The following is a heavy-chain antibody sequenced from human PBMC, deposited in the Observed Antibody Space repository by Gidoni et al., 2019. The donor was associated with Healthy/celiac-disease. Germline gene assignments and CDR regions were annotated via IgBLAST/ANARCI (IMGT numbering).Heavy chain of an antibody. V-gene: IGHV4-30-4*01. Sequence: VQLQESGPGLVKPSQTLSLTCTVSGGSIHSGDYYWSWIRQPPGTGLEWIGYIYYSGSTYYNPSLKSRVTISVDTSKNQFSLKLSSVTAADTAVYYCARDTYSSSGYDGIDYWGQGTLVTVSS. CDR3: ARDTYSSSGYDGIDY. CDR1: GGSIHSGDYY. D-gene: IGHD3-22*01. CDR2: IYYSGST. J-gene: IGHJ4*02.